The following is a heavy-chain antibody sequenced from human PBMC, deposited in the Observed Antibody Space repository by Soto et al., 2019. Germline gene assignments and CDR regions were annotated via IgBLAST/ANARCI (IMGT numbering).Heavy chain of an antibody. CDR1: GFTFSSYA. CDR3: ARDFHDYGLNYYYYGMDV. CDR2: ISYDGSNK. V-gene: IGHV3-30-3*01. Sequence: GGSLRLSCAASGFTFSSYAMHWVRQAPGKGLEWVAVISYDGSNKYYADSVKGRFTISRDNSKNTLYLQMNSLRAEDTAVYYCARDFHDYGLNYYYYGMDVWGQGTTVTVSS. J-gene: IGHJ6*02. D-gene: IGHD4-17*01.